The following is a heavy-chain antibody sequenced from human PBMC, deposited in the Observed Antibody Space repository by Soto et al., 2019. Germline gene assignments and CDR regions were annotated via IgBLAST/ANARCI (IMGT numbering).Heavy chain of an antibody. CDR2: ISGSGGST. CDR1: GFTFSSYA. CDR3: AKDLWDCSGGSCYSPHAFDI. Sequence: GGSLRLSCAASGFTFSSYAMSWVRQAPGKGLEWVSAISGSGGSTYYADSVKGRFTISRDNSKNTLYLQMNSLRAEDTAVYYCAKDLWDCSGGSCYSPHAFDIWGQGTTVTVSS. D-gene: IGHD2-15*01. J-gene: IGHJ3*02. V-gene: IGHV3-23*01.